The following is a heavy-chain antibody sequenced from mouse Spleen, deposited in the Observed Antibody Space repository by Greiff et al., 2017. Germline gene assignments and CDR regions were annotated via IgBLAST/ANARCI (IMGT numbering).Heavy chain of an antibody. J-gene: IGHJ4*01. Sequence: EVKLLESGGGLVQPGGSLNLSCAASGFDFSRYWMSWARQAPGKGQEWIGEINPGSSTINYTPSLKDKFIISRDNAKNTLYLQMSKVRSEDTALYYCARRGNPYYAMDYWGQGTSVTVSS. CDR1: GFDFSRYW. CDR3: ARRGNPYYAMDY. V-gene: IGHV4-2*02. CDR2: INPGSSTI. D-gene: IGHD2-1*01.